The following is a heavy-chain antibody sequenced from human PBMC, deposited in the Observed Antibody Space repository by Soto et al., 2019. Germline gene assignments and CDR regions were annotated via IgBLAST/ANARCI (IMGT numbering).Heavy chain of an antibody. Sequence: PGESLKISCKGFGYNFNRYWIGWVRQMPGKGLEWMGVTYPGDSDTRYSPSLQGQVTISADKSISTAYLQWSSLKASDTAMYYCARLNSGSSYDYGDSGTDYYYYMDVWGKGTTVTVSS. CDR2: TYPGDSDT. CDR1: GYNFNRYW. CDR3: ARLNSGSSYDYGDSGTDYYYYMDV. V-gene: IGHV5-51*01. D-gene: IGHD4-17*01. J-gene: IGHJ6*03.